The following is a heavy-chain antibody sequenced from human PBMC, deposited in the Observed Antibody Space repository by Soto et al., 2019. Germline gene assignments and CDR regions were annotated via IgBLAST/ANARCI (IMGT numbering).Heavy chain of an antibody. CDR3: AADLITMIGSRNGMDV. J-gene: IGHJ6*02. CDR1: GFTFTSSA. Sequence: PGGSLRLSCKASGFTFTSSAVQWVRQARGQRLEWIGWIVVGSGNTNYAQKFQERVTITRDMSTSTAYMELSSLRSEDTAVYYCAADLITMIGSRNGMDVWGQGTTVTVSS. D-gene: IGHD3-22*01. CDR2: IVVGSGNT. V-gene: IGHV1-58*01.